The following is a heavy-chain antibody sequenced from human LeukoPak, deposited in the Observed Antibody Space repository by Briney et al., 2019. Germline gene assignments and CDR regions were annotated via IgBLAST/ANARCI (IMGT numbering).Heavy chain of an antibody. CDR1: GFPFSSYW. CDR2: ISSDGSST. CDR3: AKEPVGLWFGELPQFDY. V-gene: IGHV3-74*01. J-gene: IGHJ4*02. D-gene: IGHD3-10*01. Sequence: GGSLRLSCVASGFPFSSYWMHWVRQVPGKGLVYVSHISSDGSSTNYADSVKGRFTISRDNSKNTLYLQMNSLRAEDTAVYYCAKEPVGLWFGELPQFDYWGQGTLVTVSS.